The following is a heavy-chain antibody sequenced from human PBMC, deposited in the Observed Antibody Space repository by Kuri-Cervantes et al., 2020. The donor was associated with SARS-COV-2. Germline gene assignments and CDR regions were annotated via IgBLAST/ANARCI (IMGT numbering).Heavy chain of an antibody. Sequence: GGSLRLSCAASGFTFSGSAMHWVRQASGKGLEWVGRIRSKANSYATAYAASVKGRFTISRDDSKNTLYLQMNSLRAEDTAVYYCAREDIVVVPAAIAHTYNWFDPWGQGTLVTVSS. D-gene: IGHD2-2*01. CDR2: IRSKANSYAT. CDR3: AREDIVVVPAAIAHTYNWFDP. CDR1: GFTFSGSA. V-gene: IGHV3-73*01. J-gene: IGHJ5*02.